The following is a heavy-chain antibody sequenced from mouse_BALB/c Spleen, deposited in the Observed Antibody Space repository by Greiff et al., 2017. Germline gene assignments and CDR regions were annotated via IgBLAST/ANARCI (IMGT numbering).Heavy chain of an antibody. D-gene: IGHD4-1*01. J-gene: IGHJ4*01. CDR2: INPSNGGT. CDR1: GYTFTSYY. V-gene: IGHV1S81*02. Sequence: QVQLKQPGAELVKPGASVKLSCKASGYTFTSYYMYWVKQRPGQGLEWIGGINPSNGGTNFNEKFKSKATLTVDKSSSTAYMQLSSLTSEDSAVYYCTRRLGRDYYAMDYWGQGTSVTVSS. CDR3: TRRLGRDYYAMDY.